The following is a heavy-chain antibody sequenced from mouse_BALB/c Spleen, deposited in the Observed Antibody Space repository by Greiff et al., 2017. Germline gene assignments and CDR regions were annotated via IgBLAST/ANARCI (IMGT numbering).Heavy chain of an antibody. D-gene: IGHD1-1*01. CDR2: ISNLAYSI. CDR1: GFTFSDYG. CDR3: ARVTTVVATRAMDY. V-gene: IGHV5-15*02. J-gene: IGHJ4*01. Sequence: EVKLMESGGGLVQPGGSRKLSCAASGFTFSDYGMAWVRQAPGKGPEWVAFISNLAYSIYYADTVTGRFTISSENAKNTLSLEMSSLRSEDTAMYYCARVTTVVATRAMDYWGQGTSVTVSS.